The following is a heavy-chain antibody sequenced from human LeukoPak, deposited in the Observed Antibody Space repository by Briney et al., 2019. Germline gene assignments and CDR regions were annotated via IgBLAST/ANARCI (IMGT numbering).Heavy chain of an antibody. CDR1: GGSISSYY. Sequence: SETLSLTXTVSGGSISSYYWSWIRQPPGKGLEWIGYIYYSGSTNYNPSLKSRVTISVDTSKNQFSLKLSSVTAADTAVYYCARVRDWFDPWGQRTLVTVSS. CDR3: ARVRDWFDP. V-gene: IGHV4-59*01. J-gene: IGHJ5*02. CDR2: IYYSGST.